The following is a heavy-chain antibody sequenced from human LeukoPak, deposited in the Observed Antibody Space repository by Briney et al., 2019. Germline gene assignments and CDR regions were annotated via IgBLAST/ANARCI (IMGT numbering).Heavy chain of an antibody. V-gene: IGHV3-64*01. D-gene: IGHD5-24*01. J-gene: IGHJ4*02. Sequence: GGSLRLSCAASGFTFSSYAMHWVRQAPGKGLEYVSAISSNGGSTYYANSVKGRFTISRDNSKNTLYLQMGSLRAEDMAVYYCAKDRMGDGYPQDWGQGTLVTVSS. CDR3: AKDRMGDGYPQD. CDR1: GFTFSSYA. CDR2: ISSNGGST.